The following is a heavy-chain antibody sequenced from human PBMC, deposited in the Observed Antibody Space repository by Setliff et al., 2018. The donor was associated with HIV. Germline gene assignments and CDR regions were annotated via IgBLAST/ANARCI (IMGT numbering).Heavy chain of an antibody. Sequence: PSETLSLTCTVSGGSISNYYWSWIRQPAGKGLEWIGRIYTSGSTNYNPSLKSRVTISLDTSKNQFSLKLSSVTAADTAVYYCARDQADVYNYLLSGAFDFWGQGAMVTVSS. CDR3: ARDQADVYNYLLSGAFDF. J-gene: IGHJ3*01. D-gene: IGHD3-10*01. CDR2: IYTSGST. V-gene: IGHV4-4*07. CDR1: GGSISNYY.